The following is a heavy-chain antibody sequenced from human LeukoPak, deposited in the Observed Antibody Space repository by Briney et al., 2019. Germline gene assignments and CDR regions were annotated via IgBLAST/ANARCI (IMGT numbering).Heavy chain of an antibody. D-gene: IGHD3-3*01. CDR2: ISSSSSYI. Sequence: GGSLRLSCAASGFTFSSYSMNWVRQAPGKGLEWVSSISSSSSYIYYADSVKGRFTISRDNAKNSLYLQMNSLRAEDTAVYYCAREGGYDFWSGYLDYWGQGTLVTVSS. CDR3: AREGGYDFWSGYLDY. CDR1: GFTFSSYS. V-gene: IGHV3-21*04. J-gene: IGHJ4*02.